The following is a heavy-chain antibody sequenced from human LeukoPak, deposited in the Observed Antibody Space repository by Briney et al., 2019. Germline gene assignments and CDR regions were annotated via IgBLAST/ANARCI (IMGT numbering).Heavy chain of an antibody. CDR2: IRHDGTNQ. D-gene: IGHD6-19*01. V-gene: IGHV3-30*02. Sequence: PGGSLRLSCAVTGFTFSGYGMHWVRQAPGMGLEWVAFIRHDGTNQYYADSVKGRFTISRDNSMNTLYLQMNSLRAEDTAVYYCARGTHDNRIAVAQHGCDYWGQGTLVTVSS. J-gene: IGHJ4*02. CDR3: ARGTHDNRIAVAQHGCDY. CDR1: GFTFSGYG.